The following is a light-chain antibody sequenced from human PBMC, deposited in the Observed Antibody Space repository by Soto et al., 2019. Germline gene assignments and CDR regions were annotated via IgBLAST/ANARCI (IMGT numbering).Light chain of an antibody. Sequence: QSALTQPASVSGSPGQSITISCTGTSSDVGGYDYVSWYQQHPGKAPKLLICDVSNRPSGVSNRFSGFKSGNTASLTIAGLQAEDEADYYCGSYRSSSTRYVFGTGTKLTVL. CDR3: GSYRSSSTRYV. V-gene: IGLV2-14*01. CDR2: DVS. CDR1: SSDVGGYDY. J-gene: IGLJ1*01.